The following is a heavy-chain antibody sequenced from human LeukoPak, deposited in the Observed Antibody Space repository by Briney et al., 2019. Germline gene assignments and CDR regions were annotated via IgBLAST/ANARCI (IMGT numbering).Heavy chain of an antibody. CDR3: GRDRHWNQGNFDY. J-gene: IGHJ4*02. D-gene: IGHD1-1*01. V-gene: IGHV1-2*02. CDR2: INPNNGGT. CDR1: GYTITGYY. Sequence: ASVKVSCKAFGYTITGYYIHWVRQAPGQGLEWMGWINPNNGGTNSAQKFQGRVTMTRDTSIGTAYMKLNRLTYDDTAVYYCGRDRHWNQGNFDYWGQGTLVPVSS.